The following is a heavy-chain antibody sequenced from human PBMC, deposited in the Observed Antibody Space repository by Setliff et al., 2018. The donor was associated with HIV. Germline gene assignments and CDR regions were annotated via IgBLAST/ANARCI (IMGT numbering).Heavy chain of an antibody. J-gene: IGHJ3*02. Sequence: GASVKVSCKPSGYSFTNHYMHWVRQAPGQGLEWMGWINPNNGGTNYAQKFQGRVTMTRDTSISTAYMELSNLRPDDTAVYYCARDLKEDSGSDVIGLSSDTFDIWGQGTMVTVSS. CDR1: GYSFTNHY. D-gene: IGHD5-12*01. CDR3: ARDLKEDSGSDVIGLSSDTFDI. V-gene: IGHV1-2*02. CDR2: INPNNGGT.